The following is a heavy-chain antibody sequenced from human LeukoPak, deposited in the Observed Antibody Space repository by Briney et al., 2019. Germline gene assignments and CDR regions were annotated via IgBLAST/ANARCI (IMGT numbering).Heavy chain of an antibody. V-gene: IGHV3-23*01. CDR3: AVIAAAGTFDY. CDR2: ISDNGGGI. CDR1: GFTFSSYA. D-gene: IGHD6-13*01. Sequence: GGSLRLSCAASGFTFSSYAMSWVRQAPGKGLEWVSGISDNGGGIYYADSVKGRFTISRDNAKNSLYLQMNSLRAEDTALYYCAVIAAAGTFDYWGQGTLVTVSS. J-gene: IGHJ4*02.